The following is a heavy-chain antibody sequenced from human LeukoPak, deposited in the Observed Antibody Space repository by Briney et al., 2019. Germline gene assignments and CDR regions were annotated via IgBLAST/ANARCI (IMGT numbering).Heavy chain of an antibody. D-gene: IGHD5-12*01. J-gene: IGHJ4*02. CDR1: GSSFTSYW. CDR3: AMGDGYWGDY. CDR2: IYPGDSDT. V-gene: IGHV5-51*01. Sequence: GASLQISCKGSGSSFTSYWIGWVRPLPGKGLEWMGIIYPGDSDTRYSPSFQGQVTISADKSISTAYLQWSSLKASDTAMYYCAMGDGYWGDYWGQGTLVTVSS.